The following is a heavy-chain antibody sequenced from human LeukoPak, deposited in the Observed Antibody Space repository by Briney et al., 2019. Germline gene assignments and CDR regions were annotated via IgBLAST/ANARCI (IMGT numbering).Heavy chain of an antibody. V-gene: IGHV1-2*02. CDR3: ARANLMRYSSGWPDYFDY. CDR1: GYTFTSYD. J-gene: IGHJ4*02. Sequence: ASVKVSCKASGYTFTSYDINWVRQATGQGLEWMGWINPNSGGTNYAQKFQGRVTMTRDTSISTAYMELSRLRSDDTAVYYCARANLMRYSSGWPDYFDYWGQGTLVTVSS. D-gene: IGHD6-19*01. CDR2: INPNSGGT.